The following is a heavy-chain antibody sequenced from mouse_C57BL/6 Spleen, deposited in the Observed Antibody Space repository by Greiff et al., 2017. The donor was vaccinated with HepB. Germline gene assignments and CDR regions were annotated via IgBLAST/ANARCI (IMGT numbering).Heavy chain of an antibody. V-gene: IGHV1-82*01. CDR2: IYPGDGDT. CDR1: GYAFSSSW. CDR3: ARQDYYGSSWDWYFDV. D-gene: IGHD1-1*01. J-gene: IGHJ1*03. Sequence: VQLQQSGPELVKPGASVKISCKASGYAFSSSWMNWVKQRPGKGLEWIGRIYPGDGDTNYNGKFKGKATLTADKSSSTAYMQLSSLTSEDSAVYCYARQDYYGSSWDWYFDVWGTGTTVTVSS.